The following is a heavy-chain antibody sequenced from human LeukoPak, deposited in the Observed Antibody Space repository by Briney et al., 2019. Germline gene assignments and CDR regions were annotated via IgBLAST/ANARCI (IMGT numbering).Heavy chain of an antibody. CDR1: GFTFSSYS. V-gene: IGHV3-48*01. J-gene: IGHJ3*02. D-gene: IGHD6-13*01. CDR2: ISSSSSTI. CDR3: ARDRSLIAALRGGAFDI. Sequence: GGSLRLSCAASGFTFSSYSMNWVRQAPGKGLEWVSYISSSSSTIYYADSVKGRFTISRDNAKNSLYLQMNSLRAEDTAVYYCARDRSLIAALRGGAFDIWGQGTMVTVSS.